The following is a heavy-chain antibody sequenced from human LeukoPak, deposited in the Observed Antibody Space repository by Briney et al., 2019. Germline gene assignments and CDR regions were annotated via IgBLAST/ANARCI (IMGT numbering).Heavy chain of an antibody. Sequence: GGSLRLSCAASGFTFSSYSMNWVRQAPGKGLEWVSYISSSSSTIYYADSVKGRFTISRDNAKNSLYLQMNSLRAEDTAVYYCARDNNYDFWSGYPNWFDPWGQGTLVTVSS. J-gene: IGHJ5*02. CDR2: ISSSSSTI. D-gene: IGHD3-3*01. V-gene: IGHV3-48*04. CDR1: GFTFSSYS. CDR3: ARDNNYDFWSGYPNWFDP.